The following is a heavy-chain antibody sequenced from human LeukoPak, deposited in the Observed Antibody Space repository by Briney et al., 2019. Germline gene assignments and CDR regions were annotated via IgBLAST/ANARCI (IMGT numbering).Heavy chain of an antibody. D-gene: IGHD6-13*01. J-gene: IGHJ5*02. CDR1: GFTFSSYG. Sequence: PGGSLRLSCAAPGFTFSSYGMHWVRQAPGKGLEWVAVISYDGSNKYYADSVKGRFTISRDNSKNTLYLQMNSLRAEDTAVYYCAKDWTSIAAAGPLGDWFDPWGQGTLVTVSS. CDR2: ISYDGSNK. V-gene: IGHV3-30*18. CDR3: AKDWTSIAAAGPLGDWFDP.